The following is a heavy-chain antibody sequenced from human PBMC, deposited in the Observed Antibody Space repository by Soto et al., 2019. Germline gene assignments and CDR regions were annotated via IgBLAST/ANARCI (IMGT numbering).Heavy chain of an antibody. J-gene: IGHJ4*02. Sequence: QVQLVESGGGVVQPGRSLRLSCAASGFTFSSYGMHWVRQAPGKGLEWVAVISYDGSNKYYADSVKGRLTISRDNSKNTLYLQMNSLRAEDTAVYYCAKDGRRTMVLFDYWGQGTLVTVSS. CDR2: ISYDGSNK. V-gene: IGHV3-30*18. CDR1: GFTFSSYG. D-gene: IGHD3-10*01. CDR3: AKDGRRTMVLFDY.